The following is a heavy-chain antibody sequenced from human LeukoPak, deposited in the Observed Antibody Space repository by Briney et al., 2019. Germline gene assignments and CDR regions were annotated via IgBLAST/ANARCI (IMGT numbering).Heavy chain of an antibody. CDR1: GFTFSNNA. CDR2: VSASAAST. J-gene: IGHJ4*02. CDR3: AKSKSTGLYDSFAYLFDS. Sequence: GGSLRLSCAASGFTFSNNAMSWVRQAPGKGLEWVSAVSASAASTYYADSVKGRFTISRDNPNNTLYLQMNSLRVEDTAVYYCAKSKSTGLYDSFAYLFDSWGQGTLVTVSS. D-gene: IGHD3-16*01. V-gene: IGHV3-23*01.